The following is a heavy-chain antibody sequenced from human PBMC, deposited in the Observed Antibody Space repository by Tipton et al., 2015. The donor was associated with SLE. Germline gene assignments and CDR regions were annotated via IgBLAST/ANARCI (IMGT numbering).Heavy chain of an antibody. CDR2: ISSRGPAI. D-gene: IGHD4-17*01. CDR1: GFTFSDYY. CDR3: ARPTHSGDFSHFDL. Sequence: SLRLSCAASGFTFSDYYMSWIRQAPGKGLEWVSYISSRGPAIYYADSVKGRFTISRDNAKNSLYLQMNSLRAEDTAVYYCARPTHSGDFSHFDLWGQGTLVTVSA. V-gene: IGHV3-11*04. J-gene: IGHJ4*02.